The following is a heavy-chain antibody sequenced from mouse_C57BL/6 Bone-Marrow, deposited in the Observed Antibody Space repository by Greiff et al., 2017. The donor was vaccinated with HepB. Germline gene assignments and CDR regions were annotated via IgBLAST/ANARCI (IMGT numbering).Heavy chain of an antibody. CDR2: INPNNGGT. J-gene: IGHJ4*01. Sequence: EVQLQQSGPELVKPGASVKIPCKASGYTFTDYNMDWVKQSHGKSLEWIGDINPNNGGTIYNQKFKGKATLTVDKSSRTAYMELRSLTSEDTAVYYCARGVYSNYVPLAMDYWGQGTSVTVSS. V-gene: IGHV1-18*01. CDR1: GYTFTDYN. CDR3: ARGVYSNYVPLAMDY. D-gene: IGHD2-5*01.